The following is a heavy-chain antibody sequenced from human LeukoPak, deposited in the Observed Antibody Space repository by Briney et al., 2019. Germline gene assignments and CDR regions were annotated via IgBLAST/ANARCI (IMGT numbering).Heavy chain of an antibody. CDR2: ISTYNGNT. CDR3: ARDRGDLHYFDY. J-gene: IGHJ4*02. CDR1: GYTFTSFG. V-gene: IGHV1-18*01. D-gene: IGHD3-10*01. Sequence: ASVKVSCKASGYTFTSFGINRLRQAPGQGLEWMGWISTYNGNTNYAQKIQGRVTMTTDTSTSTAHMELRSLRSDDTAVYYCARDRGDLHYFDYWGQGTLVTVSS.